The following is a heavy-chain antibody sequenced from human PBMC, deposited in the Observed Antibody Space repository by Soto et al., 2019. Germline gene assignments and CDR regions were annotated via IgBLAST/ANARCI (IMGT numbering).Heavy chain of an antibody. J-gene: IGHJ4*02. CDR2: IYYSGST. V-gene: IGHV4-59*01. CDR1: GGSISSYY. CDR3: ARASHDYGDFPYFDY. Sequence: SETLSLTCTVSGGSISSYYRSWIRQPPGKGLEWIGYIYYSGSTNYNPSLKSRVTISVDTSKNQFSLKLSSVTAADTAVYYCARASHDYGDFPYFDYWGQGTLVTVSS. D-gene: IGHD4-17*01.